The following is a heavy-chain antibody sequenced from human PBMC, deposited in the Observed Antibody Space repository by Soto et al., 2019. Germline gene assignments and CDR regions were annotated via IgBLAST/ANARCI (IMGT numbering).Heavy chain of an antibody. J-gene: IGHJ6*02. CDR1: GYTFTGYY. V-gene: IGHV1-2*04. Sequence: ASVKVSCKASGYTFTGYYMHWVRQAPGQGLEWMGWINPNSGGTNYAQKFQGWVTMTRDTSISTAYMELSRLRSDDTAVYYCARGEGFLIGGNYYYYGMDVWGQGTTVTVSS. CDR2: INPNSGGT. CDR3: ARGEGFLIGGNYYYYGMDV.